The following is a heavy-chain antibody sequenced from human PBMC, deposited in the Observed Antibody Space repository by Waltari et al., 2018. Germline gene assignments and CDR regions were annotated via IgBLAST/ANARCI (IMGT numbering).Heavy chain of an antibody. J-gene: IGHJ4*02. V-gene: IGHV1-2*06. D-gene: IGHD5-12*01. CDR1: GYTFTGYY. Sequence: QVQLVQSGAEVKKPGASVKVSCKASGYTFTGYYMHWVRQAPGQGLEWMGRINPNSGGTNYAQKFQGRVTMTRDTSISTAYMELSRLRSDDTAVYYCATITAMEIVATRRSFDYWGQGTLVTVSS. CDR3: ATITAMEIVATRRSFDY. CDR2: INPNSGGT.